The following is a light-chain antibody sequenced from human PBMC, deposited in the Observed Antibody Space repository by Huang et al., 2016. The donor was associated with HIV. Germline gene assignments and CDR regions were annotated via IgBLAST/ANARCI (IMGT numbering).Light chain of an antibody. V-gene: IGKV3-11*01. CDR3: QQRSNWPPIT. CDR2: DAS. Sequence: EMVLTQSPAALSLSPGERATPSCRASQRVSGYLAWYQQKPGKAHRLLIYDASNRATGIPARFSGSGSGTDFTLTISSLEPEDFAVYYCQQRSNWPPITFGQGTRLEIK. CDR1: QRVSGY. J-gene: IGKJ5*01.